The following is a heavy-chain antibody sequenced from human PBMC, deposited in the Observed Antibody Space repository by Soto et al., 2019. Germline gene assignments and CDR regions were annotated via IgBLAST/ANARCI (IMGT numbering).Heavy chain of an antibody. V-gene: IGHV1-69*06. J-gene: IGHJ4*02. D-gene: IGHD5-18*01. CDR3: ARDGLSPYGYIGYYFDY. CDR1: GGTFSSYA. Sequence: GASVKVSCKASGGTFSSYAISWVRQAPGQGLEWMGGIIPIFGTANYAQKFQGRATITADKSTSTAYMELSSLRSEDTAVYYCARDGLSPYGYIGYYFDYWGQGTLVTVSS. CDR2: IIPIFGTA.